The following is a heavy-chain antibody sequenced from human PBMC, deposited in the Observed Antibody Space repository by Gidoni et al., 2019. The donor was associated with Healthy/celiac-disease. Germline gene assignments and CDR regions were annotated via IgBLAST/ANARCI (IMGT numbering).Heavy chain of an antibody. CDR3: AKDFPRASGSYSFDI. Sequence: AISGSGGSTYYADSVKGRFTISRDNSKNTLYLQLNSLRADDTAVYYCAKDFPRASGSYSFDIWGQGTMVPVSS. D-gene: IGHD3-10*01. V-gene: IGHV3-23*01. J-gene: IGHJ3*02. CDR2: ISGSGGST.